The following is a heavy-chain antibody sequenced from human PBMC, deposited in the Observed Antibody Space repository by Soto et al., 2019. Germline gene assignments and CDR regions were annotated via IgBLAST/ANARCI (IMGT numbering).Heavy chain of an antibody. CDR2: MNPNSGNT. CDR3: ARGLWFGDRTPFSWLDP. V-gene: IGHV1-8*01. CDR1: GSTFTSYD. J-gene: IGHJ5*02. Sequence: ASVKVSCKASGSTFTSYDINWVRQATGQGLEWMGWMNPNSGNTGYAQKFQGRVTMTRNTSISTAYMELSSLRSEDTAVYYCARGLWFGDRTPFSWLDPCGKGTLGTVSS. D-gene: IGHD3-10*01.